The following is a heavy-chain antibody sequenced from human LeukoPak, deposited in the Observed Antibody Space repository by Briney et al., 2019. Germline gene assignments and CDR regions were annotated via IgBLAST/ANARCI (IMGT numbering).Heavy chain of an antibody. CDR1: GVSISSYY. J-gene: IGHJ5*02. CDR3: ARQHGNWFDH. CDR2: IYYSGST. V-gene: IGHV4-59*01. Sequence: SETLSLTCTVSGVSISSYYWSWIRQPPGKGLEWIGYIYYSGSTNYNPSLKSRVTISVDTSKNQFSLKLSSVTAADTAVYYCARQHGNWFDHWGQGTLVTVSS.